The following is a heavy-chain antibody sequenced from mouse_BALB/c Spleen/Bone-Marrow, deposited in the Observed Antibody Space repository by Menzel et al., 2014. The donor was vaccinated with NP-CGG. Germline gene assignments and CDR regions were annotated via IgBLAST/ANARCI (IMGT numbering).Heavy chain of an antibody. CDR1: GSTFSSYA. J-gene: IGHJ3*01. CDR3: ARQWFAY. Sequence: EAKLVESGGASVKPGGSLELSCAASGSTFSSYAMSWVRQTPEKRLEWVATISSGGTYTYYPDSVKGRFTISRDNAENPLYLQMSILRSEDTAMYYCARQWFAYWGQGTRVTVSP. CDR2: ISSGGTYT. V-gene: IGHV5-9-3*01.